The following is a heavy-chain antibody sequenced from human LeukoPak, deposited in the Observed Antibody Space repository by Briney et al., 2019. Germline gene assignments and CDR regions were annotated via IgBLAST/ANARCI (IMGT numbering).Heavy chain of an antibody. CDR1: GGSFSGYY. J-gene: IGHJ6*03. CDR2: INHSGST. CDR3: ARIYCGGDCRGYYYHYYMDV. D-gene: IGHD2-21*02. V-gene: IGHV4-34*01. Sequence: PSETLSLTCAVYGGSFSGYYWSWIRQPPGKGLEWIGEINHSGSTHYNPSLKSRVTISVDTSKNQFSLKLSSVTAADTAVYYCARIYCGGDCRGYYYHYYMDVWGNGTTVTISS.